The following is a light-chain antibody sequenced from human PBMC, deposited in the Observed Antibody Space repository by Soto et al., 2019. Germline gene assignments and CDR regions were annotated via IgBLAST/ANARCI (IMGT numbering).Light chain of an antibody. J-gene: IGKJ5*01. CDR2: DST. Sequence: VLTQSPATLSLSPGERATLSCRASQSIHTSLAWYQQKPSQPPRLVVYDSTLRANGVPDRFGGSRSGTEFTLTINNLEPEDFAVYYCQQRNVWPPITFGQGTRLEI. CDR3: QQRNVWPPIT. CDR1: QSIHTS. V-gene: IGKV3-11*01.